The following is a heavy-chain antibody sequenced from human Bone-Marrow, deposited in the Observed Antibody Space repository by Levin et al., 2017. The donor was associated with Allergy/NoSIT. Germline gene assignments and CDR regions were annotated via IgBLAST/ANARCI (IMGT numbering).Heavy chain of an antibody. J-gene: IGHJ4*02. CDR1: GFTFSRYS. V-gene: IGHV3-48*02. Sequence: GGSLRLSCAASGFTFSRYSMNWVRQAPGRGLEWVSYISRSSSTISYADSVKGRFTISRDNAKNSLYLQMNSLRDEDTAVYYCARPDCSGTSCYYVFDSWGQGTLVTAPS. CDR2: ISRSSSTI. D-gene: IGHD2-2*01. CDR3: ARPDCSGTSCYYVFDS.